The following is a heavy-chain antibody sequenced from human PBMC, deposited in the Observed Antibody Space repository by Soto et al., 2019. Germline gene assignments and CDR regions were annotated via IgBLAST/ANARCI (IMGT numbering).Heavy chain of an antibody. D-gene: IGHD3-16*01. J-gene: IGHJ4*01. V-gene: IGHV3-23*01. CDR2: ITDNGGDT. CDR3: AKEVWGLYTFGRPLDN. CDR1: GIIFGSRA. Sequence: GGSVRLSCVASGIIFGSRAMSWVRQAPGKGLEWVSTITDNGGDTKYADSVKGRFTISRENSNNTLYLQMSSLRAEDTAVYYCAKEVWGLYTFGRPLDNWGHGTLVHVSS.